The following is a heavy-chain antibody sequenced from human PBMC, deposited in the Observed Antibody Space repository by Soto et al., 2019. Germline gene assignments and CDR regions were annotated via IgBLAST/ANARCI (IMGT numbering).Heavy chain of an antibody. CDR3: ARACYYDWCFDL. CDR2: SYHGCSS. J-gene: IGHJ4*02. V-gene: IGHV4-30-2*06. D-gene: IGHD3-9*01. CDR1: GGSISSSFHS. Sequence: PSETLSLTCAVSGGSISSSFHSWCFLRQSPWKCLELLVYSYHGCSSYYNPSLQSRVTISVDRSKAQFYLTLTSVTAAETAVYFCARACYYDWCFDLWGMGTKVTVSS.